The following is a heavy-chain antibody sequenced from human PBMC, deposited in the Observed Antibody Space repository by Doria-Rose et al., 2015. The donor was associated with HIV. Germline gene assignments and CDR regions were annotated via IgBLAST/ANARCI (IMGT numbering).Heavy chain of an antibody. CDR2: IFSDDER. V-gene: IGHV2-26*01. Sequence: QWGPVLVKPTETLTLTCTVSGVSLSSPGMGASWIRQPPGKALEWLANIFSDDERSYKTSLKSRRTISRCTSKSQVVLAMTDMDPVDTATYYCARIKSSRWYHKYYFDFWGQGTLVIVSA. D-gene: IGHD6-13*01. J-gene: IGHJ4*02. CDR3: ARIKSSRWYHKYYFDF. CDR1: GVSLSSPGMG.